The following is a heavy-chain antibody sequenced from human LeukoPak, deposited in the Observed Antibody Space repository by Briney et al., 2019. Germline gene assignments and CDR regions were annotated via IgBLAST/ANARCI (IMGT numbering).Heavy chain of an antibody. V-gene: IGHV3-21*01. CDR2: ISGDSAYI. J-gene: IGHJ4*02. CDR3: ARSTRISWSSFDF. D-gene: IGHD6-13*01. CDR1: GFTFSTYA. Sequence: PGGSLRLSCAGSGFTFSTYAMDWVRQAPGKGPEWVSSISGDSAYIYYADSVRGRFTVSRDNARNSLYLHVNSLKAEDTAVYYCARSTRISWSSFDFWGQGTLVTVSS.